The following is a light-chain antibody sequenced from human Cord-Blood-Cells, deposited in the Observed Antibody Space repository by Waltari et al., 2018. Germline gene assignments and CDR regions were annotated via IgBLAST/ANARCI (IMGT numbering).Light chain of an antibody. CDR1: QRVSSY. CDR2: DAS. V-gene: IGKV3-11*01. CDR3: QQRSNWPT. Sequence: EIVLTQSPATLSLSPGERATLSCRTSQRVSSYLAWYQQKPGQAPRLLIYDASNRATGIPARFSGRGSGTDFTLTISSLEPEDFAVYYCQQRSNWPTFGQGTKLEIK. J-gene: IGKJ2*01.